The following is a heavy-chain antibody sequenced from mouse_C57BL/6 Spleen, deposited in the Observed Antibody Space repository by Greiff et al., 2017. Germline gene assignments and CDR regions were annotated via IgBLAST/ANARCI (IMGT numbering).Heavy chain of an antibody. Sequence: EVKLVESGGGLVQPGGSLKLSCAASGFTFSDYYMYWVRQTPEKRLEWVAYISNGGGSTYYPDTVKGRFTISRAHAKNTLYLQMSRLKSEDTAMYYCARRGDYSNFFMDYWGQGTSVTVSS. J-gene: IGHJ4*01. V-gene: IGHV5-12*01. D-gene: IGHD2-5*01. CDR3: ARRGDYSNFFMDY. CDR1: GFTFSDYY. CDR2: ISNGGGST.